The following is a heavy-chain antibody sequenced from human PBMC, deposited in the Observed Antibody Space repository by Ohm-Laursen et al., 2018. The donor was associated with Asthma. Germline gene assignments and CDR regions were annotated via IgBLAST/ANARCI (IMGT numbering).Heavy chain of an antibody. D-gene: IGHD1-14*01. CDR1: GFTFSSYG. J-gene: IGHJ3*01. Sequence: SLRLSCAASGFTFSSYGMHWVRQAPGKGLEWVASISNIGTYIYYADSMMGRFTLSRDNAKSSLYLQMNSLSVDDTAVYYCAREVGETDAFDVWGPGTLVTVSS. CDR2: ISNIGTYI. V-gene: IGHV3-21*01. CDR3: AREVGETDAFDV.